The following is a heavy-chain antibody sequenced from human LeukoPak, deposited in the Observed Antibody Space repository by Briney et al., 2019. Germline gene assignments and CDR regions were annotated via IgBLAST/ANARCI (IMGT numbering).Heavy chain of an antibody. Sequence: PGGSLRLSCAASKFTFSNYWMSWVRQAPGKGLEWVSSISSSGGDTYYADSVKGRFTISRDNAKNSLYLQMNSLRVEDTAVYYCARSQFGELLNGFDYWGQGTLVTVSS. CDR2: ISSSGGDT. CDR3: ARSQFGELLNGFDY. J-gene: IGHJ4*02. D-gene: IGHD3-10*01. CDR1: KFTFSNYW. V-gene: IGHV3-21*01.